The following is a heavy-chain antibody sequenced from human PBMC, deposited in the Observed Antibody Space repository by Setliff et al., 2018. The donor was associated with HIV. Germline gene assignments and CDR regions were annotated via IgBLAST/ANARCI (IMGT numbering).Heavy chain of an antibody. V-gene: IGHV4-59*11. CDR2: IYYSGNT. Sequence: SETLSLTCTVSNDSINYQYWAWIRQPPGKGLEWIGSIYYSGNTNYNPPLKSRVTISIDTSKSQFSLKLTPVSAADTAMYYCARGRRRSSTPYYFDYWGQGTLVTVSS. J-gene: IGHJ4*02. CDR3: ARGRRRSSTPYYFDY. CDR1: NDSINYQY.